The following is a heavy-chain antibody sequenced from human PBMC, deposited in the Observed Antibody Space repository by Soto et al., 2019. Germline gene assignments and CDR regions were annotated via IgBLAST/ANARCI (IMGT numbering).Heavy chain of an antibody. Sequence: ASVKVSCKASGYSFTGYAMQWVRRAPGQGLEWMGWINGNNGNTKYSQQLQGRVTITRDTSASTAYMEVRSLRSEDTAVYYCARDNQFLEGLLTSYFDHWGQGTLVTVSS. CDR3: ARDNQFLEGLLTSYFDH. J-gene: IGHJ4*02. CDR1: GYSFTGYA. CDR2: INGNNGNT. V-gene: IGHV1-3*01. D-gene: IGHD3-3*01.